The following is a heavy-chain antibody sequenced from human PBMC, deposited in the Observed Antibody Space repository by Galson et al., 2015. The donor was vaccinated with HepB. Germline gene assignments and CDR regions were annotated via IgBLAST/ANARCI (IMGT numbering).Heavy chain of an antibody. CDR2: INPNSGGT. V-gene: IGHV1-2*02. D-gene: IGHD6-13*01. J-gene: IGHJ4*02. Sequence: SVKVSCKASGYTFTGYYMHWVRQAPGQGLEWMGWINPNSGGTNYAQKFQGRVTMTRDTSISTAYMELSRLRSDDTAVYYCAREEYSSSWYRSWGQGTLVTVSS. CDR3: AREEYSSSWYRS. CDR1: GYTFTGYY.